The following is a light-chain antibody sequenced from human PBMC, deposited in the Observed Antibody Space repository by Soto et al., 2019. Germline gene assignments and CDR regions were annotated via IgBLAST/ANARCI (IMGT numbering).Light chain of an antibody. CDR2: EVT. Sequence: QSVLTQPASVSGSPGQSINISCTGTSSDVGGYNYVSWYQQHPGKAPKFMIYEVTNRPSGVSNRFSGSKSGNTASLTISGLQAEDEADYYCSSYTSSSTPWVFGGGTKLTVL. V-gene: IGLV2-14*01. CDR1: SSDVGGYNY. J-gene: IGLJ3*02. CDR3: SSYTSSSTPWV.